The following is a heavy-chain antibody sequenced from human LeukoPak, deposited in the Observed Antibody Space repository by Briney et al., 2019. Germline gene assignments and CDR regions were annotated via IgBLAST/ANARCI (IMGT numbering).Heavy chain of an antibody. CDR1: GGTFSSYA. Sequence: ASVKVSCKASGGTFSSYAISWVRQAPGQGLEWMGGIIPIFGTANYAQKFQGRVTITADESTSTAYMELSSLRSEDTAVYYCARDYTPGFSGDSDWGYWGQGTLVTVSS. J-gene: IGHJ4*02. CDR3: ARDYTPGFSGDSDWGY. V-gene: IGHV1-69*01. CDR2: IIPIFGTA. D-gene: IGHD4-17*01.